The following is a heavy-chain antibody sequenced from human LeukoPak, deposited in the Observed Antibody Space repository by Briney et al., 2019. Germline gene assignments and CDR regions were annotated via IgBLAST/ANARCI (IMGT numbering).Heavy chain of an antibody. J-gene: IGHJ6*02. CDR1: GYTFTDYY. CDR3: ARVGDYVWGSYRYRGDSYGMDV. Sequence: ASVKVSCKASGYTFTDYYIHWVRQAPGQGLEWMGRISPNSGDTAFAQRFQGRVTMTRDTSISTAYMELSSLRSEDTAVYYCARVGDYVWGSYRYRGDSYGMDVWGQGTTVTVSS. V-gene: IGHV1-2*06. D-gene: IGHD3-16*02. CDR2: ISPNSGDT.